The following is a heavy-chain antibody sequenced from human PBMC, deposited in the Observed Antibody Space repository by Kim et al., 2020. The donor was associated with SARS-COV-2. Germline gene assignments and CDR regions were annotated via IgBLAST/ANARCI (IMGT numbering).Heavy chain of an antibody. CDR1: GFTVSSNY. CDR2: IYSGGST. Sequence: GGSLRLSCAASGFTVSSNYMSWVRQAPGKGLEWVSVIYSGGSTYYADSVKGRFTFSRHNSKNTLYLQMNSLRAEDTAVYYCARENQYCSSTSCYMIAGWFDPWGQGTLVTVSS. D-gene: IGHD2-2*02. CDR3: ARENQYCSSTSCYMIAGWFDP. V-gene: IGHV3-53*04. J-gene: IGHJ5*02.